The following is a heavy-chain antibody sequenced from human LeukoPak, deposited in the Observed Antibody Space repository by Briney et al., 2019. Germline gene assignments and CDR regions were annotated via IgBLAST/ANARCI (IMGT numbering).Heavy chain of an antibody. CDR3: ARHVTISGPYDASDI. D-gene: IGHD5-24*01. V-gene: IGHV4-59*08. CDR2: IYYSGGT. J-gene: IGHJ3*02. CDR1: GDSISSYY. Sequence: PSETLSLTCTVSGDSISSYYWSWIRQPPGKGLEWIGYIYYSGGTDYNPSLKSRVTISVDTSKNQFSLKLRSVTAADTAVYYCARHVTISGPYDASDIWGQGTMVTASP.